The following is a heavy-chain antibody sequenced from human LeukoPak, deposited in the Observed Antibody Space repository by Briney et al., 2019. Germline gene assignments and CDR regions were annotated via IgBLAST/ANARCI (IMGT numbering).Heavy chain of an antibody. CDR3: AKDRPACSGGSCYGAFDY. J-gene: IGHJ4*02. D-gene: IGHD2-15*01. Sequence: GGSLRLSCAASGFTFSSYGMSWVRQAPGKGLEWVSAISGSGGSTYYADSVKGRSTISRDNSKNTLYLQMNSLRAEDTAVYYCAKDRPACSGGSCYGAFDYWGQGTLVTVSS. CDR1: GFTFSSYG. V-gene: IGHV3-23*01. CDR2: ISGSGGST.